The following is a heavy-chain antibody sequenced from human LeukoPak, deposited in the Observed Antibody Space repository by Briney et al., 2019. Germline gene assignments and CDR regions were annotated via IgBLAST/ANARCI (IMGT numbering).Heavy chain of an antibody. CDR1: GGTFSSYA. CDR2: IIPIFGTA. D-gene: IGHD3-10*01. V-gene: IGHV1-69*13. CDR3: ARESYNSGSYYNDY. Sequence: SVKVSCKASGGTFSSYAISWVRQAPGQGLEWMGGIIPIFGTANYAQKFQGRVTITADESTSTAYMELRSLRSDDTALYYCARESYNSGSYYNDYWGQGTLVTVSS. J-gene: IGHJ4*02.